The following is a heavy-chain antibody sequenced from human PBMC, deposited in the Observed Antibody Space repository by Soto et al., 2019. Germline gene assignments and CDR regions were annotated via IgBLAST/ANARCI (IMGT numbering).Heavy chain of an antibody. V-gene: IGHV1-69*13. D-gene: IGHD4-17*01. CDR3: AKATVVGYYYYGMDV. CDR2: IIPIFGTA. Sequence: SVKVSCKASGGTFSSYAISWVRQAPGQGLEWMGGIIPIFGTANYAQKFQGRVTITADESTSTAYMELSSLRSEDTAVYYCAKATVVGYYYYGMDVWGQGTTVTVSS. CDR1: GGTFSSYA. J-gene: IGHJ6*02.